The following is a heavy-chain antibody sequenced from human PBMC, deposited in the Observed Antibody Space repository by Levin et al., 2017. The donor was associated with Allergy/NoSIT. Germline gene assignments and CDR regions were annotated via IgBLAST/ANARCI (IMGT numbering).Heavy chain of an antibody. D-gene: IGHD3-10*01. CDR1: GDSISSGAHY. CDR3: ARDGNPFYYGSGSHSHFDF. Sequence: LRLSCTVSGDSISSGAHYWSWIRQVPGKGLEWIGYIYYTGTTYYNPSLKSRVAMSVDTSENQFSLTLTSVTAADTAVYYCARDGNPFYYGSGSHSHFDFWGRGTLVSVSS. CDR2: IYYTGTT. V-gene: IGHV4-31*03. J-gene: IGHJ4*02.